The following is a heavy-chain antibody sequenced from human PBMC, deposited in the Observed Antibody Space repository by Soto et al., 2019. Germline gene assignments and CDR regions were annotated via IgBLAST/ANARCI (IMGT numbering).Heavy chain of an antibody. J-gene: IGHJ3*02. CDR3: ARGPLIAAAGTAACDI. V-gene: IGHV4-34*01. CDR1: GGSFSGYY. D-gene: IGHD6-13*01. Sequence: QVQLQQWGAGLLKPSETLSLTCAVYGGSFSGYYWSWIRQPPGKGLEWIGELNHSGSTNYNPSLKSRVTLSVYSSKSQFSLKLSSVTAADTSVYYCARGPLIAAAGTAACDILGQGTMVTVSS. CDR2: LNHSGST.